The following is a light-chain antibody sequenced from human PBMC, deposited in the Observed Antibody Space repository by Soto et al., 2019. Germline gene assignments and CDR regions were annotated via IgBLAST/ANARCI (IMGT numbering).Light chain of an antibody. Sequence: DIQMTQSPSSLSASVGDRVTITCRASQSISSYLNWYQQKPGKAPKLLIYAASSLQSGVPSRFSGSGSGTNFTLPISIPQPEDFATYNCQQSYSTPRTLGQGPRLEIK. CDR1: QSISSY. CDR2: AAS. CDR3: QQSYSTPRT. V-gene: IGKV1-39*01. J-gene: IGKJ2*01.